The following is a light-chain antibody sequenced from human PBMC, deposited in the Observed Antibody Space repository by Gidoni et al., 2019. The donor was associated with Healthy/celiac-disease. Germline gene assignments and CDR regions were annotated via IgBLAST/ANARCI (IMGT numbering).Light chain of an antibody. CDR1: QSISNW. CDR3: QQFSNYPLT. J-gene: IGKJ4*01. Sequence: DIQMTQSPSTLSASVGDSVTITCRASQSISNWLAWYQQKPGKAPKLLISKASTLESGVPSRFSGSGSGTEFTLTVSSLQPDDFATYYCQQFSNYPLTFGGGTHLEIK. CDR2: KAS. V-gene: IGKV1-5*03.